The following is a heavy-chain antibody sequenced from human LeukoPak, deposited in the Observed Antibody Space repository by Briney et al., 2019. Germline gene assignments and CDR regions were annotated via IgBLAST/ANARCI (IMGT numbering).Heavy chain of an antibody. CDR2: INHSGST. Sequence: SETLSLTCAVYGGSFSGYYWSWIRQPPGKGLEWIGEINHSGSTNYNPSLKSRVTISVDTSKNQFSLKLSSVTAADTAVYYCARDLRSFPNYWGQGTLVTVSS. J-gene: IGHJ4*02. CDR3: ARDLRSFPNY. CDR1: GGSFSGYY. V-gene: IGHV4-34*01. D-gene: IGHD3-16*02.